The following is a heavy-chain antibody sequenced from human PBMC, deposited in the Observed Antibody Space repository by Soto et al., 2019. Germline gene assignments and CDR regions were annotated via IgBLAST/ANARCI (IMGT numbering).Heavy chain of an antibody. V-gene: IGHV4-59*01. D-gene: IGHD4-4*01. CDR1: GGYINSYY. J-gene: IGHJ4*02. Sequence: SETLSLTCTVSGGYINSYYWNWIRQPPGKGLEWIGYIYYSGSTNYNPYLKSRVTMSLDTSKNQFSLKLSYVSAADTAIYYCARGASNWQYFDYWGQGALVTVS. CDR3: ARGASNWQYFDY. CDR2: IYYSGST.